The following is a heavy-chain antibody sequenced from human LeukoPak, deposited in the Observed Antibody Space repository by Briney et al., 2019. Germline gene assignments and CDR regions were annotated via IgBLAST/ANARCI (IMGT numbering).Heavy chain of an antibody. CDR1: GYTFTGYY. V-gene: IGHV1-2*02. CDR3: ATTSRTAMVRDAFDI. CDR2: INPNSGGT. Sequence: ASVKVSXKASGYTFTGYYMHWVRQAPGQGLEWMGWINPNSGGTNYAQKFQGRVTMTRDTSISTAYMELSRLRSDDTAVYYCATTSRTAMVRDAFDIWGQGTMVTVSS. J-gene: IGHJ3*02. D-gene: IGHD5-18*01.